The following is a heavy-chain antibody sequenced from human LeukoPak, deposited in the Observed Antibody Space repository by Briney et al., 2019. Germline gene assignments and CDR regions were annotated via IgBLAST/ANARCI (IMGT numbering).Heavy chain of an antibody. CDR2: IIPIFGTA. CDR1: GGTFSSYA. CDR3: ASGTAPLGWFDP. J-gene: IGHJ5*02. V-gene: IGHV1-69*05. Sequence: ASVKVSCKASGGTFSSYAISWVRQAPGQGLEWMGGIIPIFGTANYAQKFQGRVTITTDESTSTAYMELSSLRSEDTAVYYRASGTAPLGWFDPWGQGTLVTVSS.